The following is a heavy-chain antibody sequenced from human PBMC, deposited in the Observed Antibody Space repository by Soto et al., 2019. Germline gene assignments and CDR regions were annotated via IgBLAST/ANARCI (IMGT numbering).Heavy chain of an antibody. CDR1: GGSISSYY. Sequence: SETLSLACTVSGGSISSYYWSWIRQPPGKGLEWIGYIYYSGSTNYNPSLKSRVTISVDTSKNQFSLKLSSVTAADTAVYYCAREVVVPGAFAIWGQGTMVTVSS. CDR2: IYYSGST. D-gene: IGHD3-22*01. CDR3: AREVVVPGAFAI. V-gene: IGHV4-59*01. J-gene: IGHJ3*02.